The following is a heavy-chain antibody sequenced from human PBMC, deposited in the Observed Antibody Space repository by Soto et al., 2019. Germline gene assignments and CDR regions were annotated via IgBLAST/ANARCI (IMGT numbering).Heavy chain of an antibody. J-gene: IGHJ4*02. D-gene: IGHD6-13*01. Sequence: DVQLVESGGGLVKPGGSLRLSCTASGFTFNLYTLNWVRQAPGKGLEWVSSISSTSSYIYYADSVKGRFAISRDNSKNTVYLQMNSLRAEDTAVYYCAKRPLTAAGFDYWGQGTLVTVSS. CDR1: GFTFNLYT. V-gene: IGHV3-21*04. CDR2: ISSTSSYI. CDR3: AKRPLTAAGFDY.